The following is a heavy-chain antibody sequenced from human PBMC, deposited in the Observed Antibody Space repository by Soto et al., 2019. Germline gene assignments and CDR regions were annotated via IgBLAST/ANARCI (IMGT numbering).Heavy chain of an antibody. J-gene: IGHJ5*02. CDR3: ARDPGGAKTNWLDP. CDR2: ISTSRNYK. Sequence: PGGSLRLSCAASGFIFSTYSVNWVRQAPGKGLEWVASISTSRNYKYYADSVKGRFTISRDNVKNSLYLQMNSLRVEDTALYFCARDPGGAKTNWLDPWGQGTQVTVSS. V-gene: IGHV3-21*01. D-gene: IGHD3-10*01. CDR1: GFIFSTYS.